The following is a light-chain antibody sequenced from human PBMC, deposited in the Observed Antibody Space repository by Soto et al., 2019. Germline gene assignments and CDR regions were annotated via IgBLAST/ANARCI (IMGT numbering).Light chain of an antibody. CDR2: KAS. CDR3: LQYNSYPWT. Sequence: DIQMTKSPSTLSASVGDRVTITGRASQSFSSWLAWYQQKPGRAPNLLIYKASSLESGVPSRFSGSGSGTEFTLTISSLQPDDFASYYCLQYNSYPWTFGQGTKVEIK. CDR1: QSFSSW. J-gene: IGKJ1*01. V-gene: IGKV1-5*03.